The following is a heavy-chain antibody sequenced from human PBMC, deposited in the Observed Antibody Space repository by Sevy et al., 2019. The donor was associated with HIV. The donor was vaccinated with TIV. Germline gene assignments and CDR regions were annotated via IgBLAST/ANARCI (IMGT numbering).Heavy chain of an antibody. CDR2: IKQDGSEK. J-gene: IGHJ4*02. Sequence: GGSLRLSCAASGFTFNSYWMSWVRQAPGKGLEWVANIKQDGSEKYYVDSVKGRFTISRDNSQNSLYLQMNSLRAEDTAIYYCARDLPPSATTVAHFDYWGQGTLVTVSS. V-gene: IGHV3-7*01. CDR3: ARDLPPSATTVAHFDY. CDR1: GFTFNSYW. D-gene: IGHD4-17*01.